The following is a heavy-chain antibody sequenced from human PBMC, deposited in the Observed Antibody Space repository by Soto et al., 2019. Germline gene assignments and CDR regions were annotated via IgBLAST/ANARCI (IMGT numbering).Heavy chain of an antibody. V-gene: IGHV3-33*01. CDR2: IWYDGSNK. D-gene: IGHD2-2*01. J-gene: IGHJ6*02. CDR1: GFTFSSYG. CDR3: AREDIVVVPAAMGNWNYYYYGMDV. Sequence: QVQLVESGGGVVQPGGSLRLSCAASGFTFSSYGMHWVRQAPGKGLEWVAVIWYDGSNKYYADSVKGRFTISRDNSKNTLYLQMNSLRAEDTAVYYCAREDIVVVPAAMGNWNYYYYGMDVWGQGTTVTVSS.